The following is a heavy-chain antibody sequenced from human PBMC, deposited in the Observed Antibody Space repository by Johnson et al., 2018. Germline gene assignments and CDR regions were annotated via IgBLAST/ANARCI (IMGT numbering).Heavy chain of an antibody. CDR3: AKDREQRVLVVGMDV. CDR1: GFTFSNYA. J-gene: IGHJ6*02. D-gene: IGHD6-6*01. CDR2: VGSMT. V-gene: IGHV3-23*01. Sequence: VQLQESGGGFVQPGGSLRLSCTASGFTFSNYAMCWVRQAPGKGLEWVAAVGSMTYYAHSVTGRFTISRDNSKNTGFLQMNSLRAGDPAVYYRAKDREQRVLVVGMDVWGQGTTVTVSS.